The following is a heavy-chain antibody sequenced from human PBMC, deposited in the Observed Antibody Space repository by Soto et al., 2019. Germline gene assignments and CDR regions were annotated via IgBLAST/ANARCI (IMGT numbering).Heavy chain of an antibody. D-gene: IGHD1-1*01. V-gene: IGHV1-3*01. Sequence: ASVKVSCKASGYTFTNYAIHWVRQAPGQSLEWMGWIIAGGGDTLYSQKFQGRVTITRDTSASTAYMELSSLRSEDTAVYYCARSTGTYPFDPWGQGTLVTVSS. CDR2: IIAGGGDT. CDR1: GYTFTNYA. J-gene: IGHJ5*02. CDR3: ARSTGTYPFDP.